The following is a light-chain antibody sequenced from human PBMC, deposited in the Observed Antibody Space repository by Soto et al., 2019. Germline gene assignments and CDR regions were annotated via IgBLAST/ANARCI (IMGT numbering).Light chain of an antibody. J-gene: IGLJ1*01. CDR1: SSDVGGYNY. CDR2: DVS. Sequence: QSALTQPASVSGSPGQAFTISCPGTSSDVGGYNYVSWYQQPPGKAPKLLIYDVSNRPSGASNRFSGSKSGNTASLTTSGRQAEDAADYCCSSYTSSSTLVYGTGTKLNAL. CDR3: SSYTSSSTLV. V-gene: IGLV2-14*01.